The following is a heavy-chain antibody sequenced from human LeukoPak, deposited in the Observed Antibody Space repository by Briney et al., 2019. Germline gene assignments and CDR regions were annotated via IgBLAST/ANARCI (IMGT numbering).Heavy chain of an antibody. CDR1: GGSFSGYY. V-gene: IGHV4-34*01. J-gene: IGHJ5*02. D-gene: IGHD1-26*01. CDR2: INHSGST. CDR3: ANVWAPDNWFDP. Sequence: SETLSLTCAVYGGSFSGYYWSWIRQPPGKGLEWIGEINHSGSTNYNPSLKSRVTISVDTSKNQFSLKLSSVTAADTAVYYCANVWAPDNWFDPWGQGTLVTVSS.